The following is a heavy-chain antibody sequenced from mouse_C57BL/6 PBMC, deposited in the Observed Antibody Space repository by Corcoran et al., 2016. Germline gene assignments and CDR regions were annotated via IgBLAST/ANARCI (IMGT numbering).Heavy chain of an antibody. CDR2: INPYNGGT. J-gene: IGHJ2*01. CDR1: GYTFTDYY. V-gene: IGHV1-19*01. D-gene: IGHD2-12*01. Sequence: VQLQQSGPVLVKPGASVKMSCKASGYTFTDYYMNWVKQSHGKSLEWIGIINPYNGGTSYNQKFKGKATLTVDKSSSTAYMELNSLTSEDSAVYYCARQAPYDWISFDYWGQGTTLTVSS. CDR3: ARQAPYDWISFDY.